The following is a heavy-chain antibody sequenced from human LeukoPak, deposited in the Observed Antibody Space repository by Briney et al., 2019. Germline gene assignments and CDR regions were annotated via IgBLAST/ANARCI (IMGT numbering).Heavy chain of an antibody. CDR1: GFTFGSYG. V-gene: IGHV3-30*03. D-gene: IGHD6-13*01. J-gene: IGHJ3*02. CDR3: AREQQLVPFDAFDI. CDR2: ISYDGSNK. Sequence: GGSLRLSCAASGFTFGSYGMHWVRQAPGKGLEWVAVISYDGSNKYYADSVKGRFTISRDNSKNTLYLQMNSLRAEDTAVYYCAREQQLVPFDAFDIWGQGTMVTVSS.